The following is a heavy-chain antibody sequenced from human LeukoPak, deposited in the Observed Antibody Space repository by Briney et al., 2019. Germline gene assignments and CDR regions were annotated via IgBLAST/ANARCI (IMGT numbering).Heavy chain of an antibody. D-gene: IGHD2-2*01. Sequence: SVKVSCKASGGTFSSYAISWVRQAPGQGLEWMGRIIPILGIANYAQKFRGRVTITADKSTSTAYMELSSLRSEDTAVYYCARDRYCSSTSCYGSITWFDPWGQGTLVTVSS. CDR1: GGTFSSYA. CDR3: ARDRYCSSTSCYGSITWFDP. V-gene: IGHV1-69*04. CDR2: IIPILGIA. J-gene: IGHJ5*02.